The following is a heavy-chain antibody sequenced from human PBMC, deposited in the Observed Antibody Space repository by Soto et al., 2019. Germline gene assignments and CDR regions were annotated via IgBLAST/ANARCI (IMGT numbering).Heavy chain of an antibody. CDR1: GGSFSGYH. D-gene: IGHD6-19*01. CDR3: AIVREQWLLDYFDI. CDR2: LNPSGST. Sequence: ETLSLTCAVYGGSFSGYHWSWIRQPPGKGLEWIGELNPSGSTNYHPSLKSRVTISADTSKNQFSLRLNFVTAADRALYYCAIVREQWLLDYFDIWDQGTMGTGS. J-gene: IGHJ3*02. V-gene: IGHV4-34*01.